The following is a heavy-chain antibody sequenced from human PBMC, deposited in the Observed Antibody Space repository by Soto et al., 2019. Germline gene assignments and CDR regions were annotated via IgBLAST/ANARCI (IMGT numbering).Heavy chain of an antibody. CDR3: AGITTFGVVNYGLDV. J-gene: IGHJ6*02. V-gene: IGHV4-31*02. Sequence: QVRLQESGPGLVQPSQTLSLTCTVSGVSVSGGVSYWGWFRQHSGKGLEWMGYIYSTGSTYYNPSLQSRVSISSDTSQNQFSLKLLYVTAADTAVYYCAGITTFGVVNYGLDVWGQGTKVTVSS. D-gene: IGHD3-3*01. CDR2: IYSTGST. CDR1: GVSVSGGVSY.